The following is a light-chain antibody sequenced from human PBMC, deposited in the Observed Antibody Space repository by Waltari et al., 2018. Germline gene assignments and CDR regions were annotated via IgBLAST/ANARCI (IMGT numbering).Light chain of an antibody. CDR3: QSSDSSVTFAV. J-gene: IGLJ2*01. CDR2: RDK. CDR1: TSPKHY. V-gene: IGLV3-25*03. Sequence: SPDLPQPPSVSVSPGQTPTITCLADTSPKHYVQWYQQRPGQVPVMLIYRDKERPSGNPERFSGSTSGTRATLTIRGAQAEDEAHYYCQSSDSSVTFAVFGGGTKLTVL.